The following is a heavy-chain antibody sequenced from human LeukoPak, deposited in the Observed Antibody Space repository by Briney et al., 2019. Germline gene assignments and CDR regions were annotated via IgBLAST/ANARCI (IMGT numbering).Heavy chain of an antibody. CDR1: RYTFTSYG. CDR3: ARDVVRYFDSLLSDYYYGMDV. V-gene: IGHV1-18*01. J-gene: IGHJ6*02. CDR2: ISAFNGNT. D-gene: IGHD3-9*01. Sequence: ASVKVSCKASRYTFTSYGISWVRQAPGQGLEWMGWISAFNGNTSYAQKLLGRVTMTTDTSTSTAYMELRSLRSDDTAVYYCARDVVRYFDSLLSDYYYGMDVWGQGTTVTVSS.